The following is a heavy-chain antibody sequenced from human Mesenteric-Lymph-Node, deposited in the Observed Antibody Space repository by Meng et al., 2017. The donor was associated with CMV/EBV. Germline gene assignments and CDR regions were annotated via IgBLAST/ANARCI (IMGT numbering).Heavy chain of an antibody. CDR3: ARDRGTGEIEY. J-gene: IGHJ4*02. Sequence: GSLRLSCTVSGGSISSYYWSWIRQPPGKGLEWIGYIYYSGSTNYNPSLKSRVTISVDTSKNQFSLKLSSVTAADTAVYYCARDRGTGEIEYWGQGTLVTVSS. V-gene: IGHV4-59*01. CDR2: IYYSGST. D-gene: IGHD7-27*01. CDR1: GGSISSYY.